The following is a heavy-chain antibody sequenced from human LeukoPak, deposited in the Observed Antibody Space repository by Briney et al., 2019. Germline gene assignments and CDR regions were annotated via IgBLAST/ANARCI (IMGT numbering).Heavy chain of an antibody. CDR1: GGSFSGYY. CDR3: ARVIGDWFDP. CDR2: INHSGNT. D-gene: IGHD1-26*01. J-gene: IGHJ5*02. Sequence: SETLSLTCAVYGGSFSGYYWSWIRQPPGKGLEWIGEINHSGNTNYNPSLKSRVTISVDTSKNQFSLKLSSVTAADTAVYYCARVIGDWFDPWGQGTLVTVSS. V-gene: IGHV4-34*01.